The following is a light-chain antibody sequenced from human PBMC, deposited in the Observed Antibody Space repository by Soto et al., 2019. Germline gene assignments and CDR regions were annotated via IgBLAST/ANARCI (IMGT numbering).Light chain of an antibody. Sequence: SYELTQPPSVSVAPGQTARITCGGNNIGSKSVHWYQQKPGQAPVLVVYDDSARPSGIPERFSGSNSGNTATLTISRVEAGDEADYYCQVWDRSSAVVFGGGTKLTVL. CDR1: NIGSKS. V-gene: IGLV3-21*02. CDR2: DDS. J-gene: IGLJ2*01. CDR3: QVWDRSSAVV.